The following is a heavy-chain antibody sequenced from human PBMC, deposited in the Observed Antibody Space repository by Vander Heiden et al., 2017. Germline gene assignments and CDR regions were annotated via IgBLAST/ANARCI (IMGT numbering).Heavy chain of an antibody. J-gene: IGHJ3*01. CDR3: ATVSGGESL. Sequence: EVQLVESGGGLIHPGGSLRLSCPASGFTVNNNYMTWVRQAPGKGLEWVSIMHRAGNTYYADSVKGRFTISRDNSKNTVYLQMNSLRPEDTAMYYCATVSGGESLWGQGTLVTVSS. CDR2: MHRAGNT. CDR1: GFTVNNNY. D-gene: IGHD2-21*01. V-gene: IGHV3-53*01.